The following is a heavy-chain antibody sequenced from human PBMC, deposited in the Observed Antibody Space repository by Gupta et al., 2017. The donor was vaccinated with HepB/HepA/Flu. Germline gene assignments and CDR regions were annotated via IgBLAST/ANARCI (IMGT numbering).Heavy chain of an antibody. CDR3: ARQPSSGIPVFYYYVMDV. D-gene: IGHD6-6*01. J-gene: IGHJ6*02. CDR1: GFSFRIYG. CDR2: LSSDGTKE. V-gene: IGHV3-30-3*01. Sequence: QVQLVESGGGVAQPGKSLRLSCAASGFSFRIYGMHWVRLAPGKGPEWVAALSSDGTKEDYADSVKGRFTISRDNSKNTLSLQMNSLRSEDTAVYYCARQPSSGIPVFYYYVMDVWGQGTTVTVSS.